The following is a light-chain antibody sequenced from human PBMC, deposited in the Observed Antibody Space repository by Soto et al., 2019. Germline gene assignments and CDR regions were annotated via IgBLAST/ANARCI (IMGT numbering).Light chain of an antibody. CDR1: SSDVGSYNL. Sequence: QSALTQPACVSGSPGQSITISCTGSSSDVGSYNLVSWYQQHPGQAPKLMIYEGSKRHSGVSNRFSGSKSGNTASLTISGLQAEDEADYYCCSYAGSSTWVFGGGTKLTVL. V-gene: IGLV2-23*01. CDR3: CSYAGSSTWV. J-gene: IGLJ2*01. CDR2: EGS.